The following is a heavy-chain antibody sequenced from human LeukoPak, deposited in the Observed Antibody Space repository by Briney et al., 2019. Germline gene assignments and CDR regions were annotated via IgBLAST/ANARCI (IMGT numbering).Heavy chain of an antibody. CDR2: ISWDGDST. CDR3: ARGLRGGVIVPPATFDY. CDR1: GFTFDDYA. Sequence: GGSLRLSCAASGFTFDDYAMHWVRQAPGKGLEWVSLISWDGDSTYYADSVKGRFTISRDNSKNSLYLQMNSLRAEDTAVYYCARGLRGGVIVPPATFDYWGQGTLVTVSS. D-gene: IGHD3-16*02. J-gene: IGHJ4*02. V-gene: IGHV3-43D*03.